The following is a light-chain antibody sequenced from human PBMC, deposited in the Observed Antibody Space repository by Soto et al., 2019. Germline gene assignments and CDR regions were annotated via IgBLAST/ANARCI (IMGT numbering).Light chain of an antibody. CDR1: QTLSINS. Sequence: EIVLTQSPDTLSLSPGERATLFCRASQTLSINSLAWYQQKPGQAPRLLIYAASTRHTGIPDRFNGSGSGTDFALTITRLEPEDFAVYFCQQYAGAPLTFGPGTKVHVQ. CDR2: AAS. V-gene: IGKV3-20*01. J-gene: IGKJ3*01. CDR3: QQYAGAPLT.